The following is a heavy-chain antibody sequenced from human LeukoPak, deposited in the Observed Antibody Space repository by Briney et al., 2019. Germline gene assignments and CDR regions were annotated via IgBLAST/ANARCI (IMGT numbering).Heavy chain of an antibody. CDR3: ARDKEEEWLYAFDI. D-gene: IGHD6-19*01. CDR1: GFTVSSNY. V-gene: IGHV3-53*01. J-gene: IGHJ3*02. CDR2: IYSGGST. Sequence: PGGSLRLSCAASGFTVSSNYMSWVRQAPGKGLEWVSVIYSGGSTYYADSVKGRFTISRDNSKNTLYLQMNSLRAEDTAVYYCARDKEEEWLYAFDIWGQGTKVTVSS.